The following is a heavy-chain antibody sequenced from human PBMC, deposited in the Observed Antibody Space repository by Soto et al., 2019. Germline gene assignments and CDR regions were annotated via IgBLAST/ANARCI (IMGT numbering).Heavy chain of an antibody. CDR1: GGSISSGDYY. V-gene: IGHV4-30-4*01. CDR3: ARDPTQLWPRGYYYGMDV. Sequence: QVQLQESGPGLVKPSQTLSLTCTVSGGSISSGDYYWSWIRQPPGKGLEWIGYIYYSGSTYYNPSLKSRVTISVDTSKNQFSLKLSSVTAADTAVYYCARDPTQLWPRGYYYGMDVWGQGTTVTVSS. D-gene: IGHD5-18*01. J-gene: IGHJ6*02. CDR2: IYYSGST.